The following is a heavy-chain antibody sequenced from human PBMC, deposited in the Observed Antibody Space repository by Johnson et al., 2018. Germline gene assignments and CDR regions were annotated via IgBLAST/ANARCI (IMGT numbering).Heavy chain of an antibody. CDR2: IWYDGRNK. Sequence: QVQLVESGGGVVQPGKSTRLSCAASGFTFSTNGMHWVRQAPGKGLEWVAVIWYDGRNKYYGDSVKGRFTVSRDNSRNTLYLQMNSLRPEDTAVYYCARDPGDRHSSGFGMDVWGQGTTVIVAS. D-gene: IGHD3-10*01. CDR3: ARDPGDRHSSGFGMDV. V-gene: IGHV3-33*01. CDR1: GFTFSTNG. J-gene: IGHJ6*02.